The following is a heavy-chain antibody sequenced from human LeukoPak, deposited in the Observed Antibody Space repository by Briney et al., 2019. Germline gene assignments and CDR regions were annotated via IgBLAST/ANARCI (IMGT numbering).Heavy chain of an antibody. V-gene: IGHV1-8*01. D-gene: IGHD2-15*01. Sequence: ASVKVSCKASGYTFTSYDINWVRQATGQGLEWMGWMNPNSGNTGYAQKFQGRVTMTRNTSISTAYMELSSLRSEDTAVYYCARGLVVLAATSWAFDIWGHGTMVTVSS. CDR2: MNPNSGNT. CDR3: ARGLVVLAATSWAFDI. CDR1: GYTFTSYD. J-gene: IGHJ3*02.